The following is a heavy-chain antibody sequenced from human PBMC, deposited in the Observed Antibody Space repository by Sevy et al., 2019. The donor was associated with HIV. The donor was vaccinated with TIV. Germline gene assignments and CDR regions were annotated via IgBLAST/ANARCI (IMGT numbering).Heavy chain of an antibody. D-gene: IGHD3-9*01. Sequence: GGSLRLSCTASGFTFGDYAMSWFRQAPGKGLEWVGFIRSKAYGGTSEYAASVKGRFTISRDDSKSIAYLQMNSLKTEDTAVYYCTREQAYYDILTGYYCYYMDVRGKGTTVTVSS. V-gene: IGHV3-49*03. CDR1: GFTFGDYA. J-gene: IGHJ6*03. CDR2: IRSKAYGGTS. CDR3: TREQAYYDILTGYYCYYMDV.